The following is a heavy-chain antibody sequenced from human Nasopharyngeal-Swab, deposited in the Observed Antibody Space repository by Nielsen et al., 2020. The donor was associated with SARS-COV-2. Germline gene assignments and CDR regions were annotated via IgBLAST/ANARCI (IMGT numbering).Heavy chain of an antibody. Sequence: WVRQAPGQGLEWMGGIIPIFGTANYAQKFQGRVTITADESTNTAYMELSSLRSEDTAVYYCASLGYCSGGSCPNYYGMDVWGQGTTVTVSS. J-gene: IGHJ6*02. CDR2: IIPIFGTA. D-gene: IGHD2-15*01. V-gene: IGHV1-69*01. CDR3: ASLGYCSGGSCPNYYGMDV.